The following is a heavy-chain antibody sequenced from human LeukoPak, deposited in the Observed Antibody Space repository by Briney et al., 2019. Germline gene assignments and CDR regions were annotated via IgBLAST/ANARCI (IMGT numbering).Heavy chain of an antibody. J-gene: IGHJ4*02. Sequence: PGGSLRLSCAASGFTFSSYAMSWVRQAPGKGLEWVSAISGSGGSTYYADSVKGRFTISRDNSKNTLYLQMNSLRAEDTAVYYCAKSLTYYYDSSGYWFDYWGQGTLVTVSS. D-gene: IGHD3-22*01. V-gene: IGHV3-23*01. CDR2: ISGSGGST. CDR1: GFTFSSYA. CDR3: AKSLTYYYDSSGYWFDY.